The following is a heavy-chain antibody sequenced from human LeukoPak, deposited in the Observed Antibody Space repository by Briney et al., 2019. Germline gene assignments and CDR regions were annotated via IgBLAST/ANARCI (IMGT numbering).Heavy chain of an antibody. J-gene: IGHJ4*02. V-gene: IGHV3-30-3*01. CDR3: ARVFLERLTSGYFDN. CDR1: GFTFSNYW. Sequence: GGSLRLSCAASGFTFSNYWMHWVRQVPGKGLVWVAVISYDGRQKYYGDSVKGRFTISRDNPKNTLYLQMNSLRDDDTAVYYCARVFLERLTSGYFDNWGQGTLVTVSP. CDR2: ISYDGRQK. D-gene: IGHD3-3*01.